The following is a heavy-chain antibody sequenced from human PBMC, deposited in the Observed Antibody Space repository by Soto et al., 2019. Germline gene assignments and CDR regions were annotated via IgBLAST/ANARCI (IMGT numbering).Heavy chain of an antibody. Sequence: PGESLKISCKGAGYTFSSYWIGWVRQMPGEGLEWMGIIYPGDSDTRYSPSFQGQVTISADKSISTAYLQWSSLKASDSAMYYCARSAGNAGRFSEYWVQGTLVTVSS. CDR1: GYTFSSYW. CDR2: IYPGDSDT. D-gene: IGHD2-15*01. V-gene: IGHV5-51*01. J-gene: IGHJ4*02. CDR3: ARSAGNAGRFSEY.